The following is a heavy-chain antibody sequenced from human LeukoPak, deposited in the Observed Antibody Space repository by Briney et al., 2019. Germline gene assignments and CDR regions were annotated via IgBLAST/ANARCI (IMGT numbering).Heavy chain of an antibody. J-gene: IGHJ4*02. V-gene: IGHV3-53*01. Sequence: GGSLRLSCSASGFTVFTNDMTWARQAPGKGLEWVSVLYSDGNTKYADSVQGRFTISRDNSKNTLYLEMNSLSPDDTAVYYCARGVEPLAANTLAYWGQGTLVTVSS. CDR2: LYSDGNT. CDR1: GFTVFTND. D-gene: IGHD1-14*01. CDR3: ARGVEPLAANTLAY.